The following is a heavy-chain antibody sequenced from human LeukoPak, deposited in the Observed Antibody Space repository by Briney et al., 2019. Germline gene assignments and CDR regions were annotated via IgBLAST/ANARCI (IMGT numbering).Heavy chain of an antibody. Sequence: GASVTVSFTASGYSFITNAMNWVRQAPGQGLEWMGWIATNTGDPTYAPDFTVRFVFSLDTSVSTAYLQISSLKAADTAVYYCARGDGTVYYSDHYDQGTLITVSA. V-gene: IGHV7-4-1*02. CDR2: IATNTGDP. J-gene: IGHJ4*02. D-gene: IGHD2-8*02. CDR3: ARGDGTVYYSDH. CDR1: GYSFITNA.